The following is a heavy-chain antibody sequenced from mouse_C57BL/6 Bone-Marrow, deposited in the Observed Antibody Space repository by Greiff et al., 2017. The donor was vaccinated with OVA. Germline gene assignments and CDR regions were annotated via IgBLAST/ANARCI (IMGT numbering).Heavy chain of an antibody. J-gene: IGHJ2*01. CDR2: ILPGSCST. D-gene: IGHD2-5*01. Sequence: VKLQESGAELMKPGASVKLSCKATGYTFTGYWIEWVKQRPGHGLEWIGEILPGSCSTNYNEKFKGKATFTADTSSNTAYMQLSRLTTEDSAIYYCARGYSKGYYFDYWGQGTTLTVSS. CDR1: GYTFTGYW. CDR3: ARGYSKGYYFDY. V-gene: IGHV1-9*01.